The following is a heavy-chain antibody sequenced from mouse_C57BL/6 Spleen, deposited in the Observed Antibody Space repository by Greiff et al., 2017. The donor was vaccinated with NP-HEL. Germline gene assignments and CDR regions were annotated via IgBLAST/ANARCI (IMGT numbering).Heavy chain of an antibody. J-gene: IGHJ4*01. D-gene: IGHD2-12*01. CDR3: ANCYDYYSMYY. Sequence: VQLQQSGAELVKPGASVKLSCKASGYTFTSYWMQWVKQRPGQGLEWIGEIDPSDSYTNYNQKFKGKAKLTVDTSSSTAYMQLSSLTSEDSAVYDCANCYDYYSMYYWGQGTSVTVSS. V-gene: IGHV1-50*01. CDR2: IDPSDSYT. CDR1: GYTFTSYW.